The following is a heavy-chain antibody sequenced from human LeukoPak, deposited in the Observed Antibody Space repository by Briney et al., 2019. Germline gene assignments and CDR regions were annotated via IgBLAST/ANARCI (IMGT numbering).Heavy chain of an antibody. CDR2: IYYSGST. CDR3: ASNSPNDFWSGYRDY. Sequence: SETLSLTCTVSGGSINNYYWSWIRQPPGKGLEWLGYIYYSGSTNYNPSLKSRVTMSVDTSKNQFSLKLSSVTAADTAVYYCASNSPNDFWSGYRDYWGQGTLVTVSS. D-gene: IGHD3-3*01. V-gene: IGHV4-59*08. CDR1: GGSINNYY. J-gene: IGHJ4*02.